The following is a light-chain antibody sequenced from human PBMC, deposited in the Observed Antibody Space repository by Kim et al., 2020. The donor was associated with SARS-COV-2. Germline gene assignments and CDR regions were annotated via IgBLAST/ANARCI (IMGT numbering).Light chain of an antibody. CDR3: SSYTRSRTLV. Sequence: GQSITISCTGTSSDVGGYNCVSWYQQHPGKAPKLIIHDVSNRPSGISTRFSGSKSGNTASLTIFGLQAVDEADYYCSSYTRSRTLVFGGGTKVTVL. J-gene: IGLJ3*02. CDR2: DVS. V-gene: IGLV2-14*03. CDR1: SSDVGGYNC.